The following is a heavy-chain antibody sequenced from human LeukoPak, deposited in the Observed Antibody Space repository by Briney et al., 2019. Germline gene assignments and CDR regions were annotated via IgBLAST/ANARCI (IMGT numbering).Heavy chain of an antibody. CDR1: GFTLGDYA. J-gene: IGHJ4*02. CDR3: SGTRYVWGSYRSLDV. Sequence: PGGSLRLSCTTSGFTLGDYAMSWVRQAPGKGLEWVGVIRTKAYGGTPEYAASVKGRFTISRDDFKSIAYLQVNSLKSEDTAVYFCSGTRYVWGSYRSLDVWGQGTLVTVSS. D-gene: IGHD3-16*02. CDR2: IRTKAYGGTP. V-gene: IGHV3-49*04.